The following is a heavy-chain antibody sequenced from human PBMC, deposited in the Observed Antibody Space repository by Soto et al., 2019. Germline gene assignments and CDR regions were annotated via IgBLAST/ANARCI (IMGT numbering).Heavy chain of an antibody. D-gene: IGHD6-19*01. Sequence: GASVKVSCKASGYTFTSYYMHWVRQAPGQGLEWMGIINPSGGSTSYAQKFQGRVTMTRDTSTSTVYMELSNLRSEHTAVYYCAGYSSGWYGMDVWGQGTTVTVSS. J-gene: IGHJ6*02. CDR1: GYTFTSYY. V-gene: IGHV1-46*01. CDR3: AGYSSGWYGMDV. CDR2: INPSGGST.